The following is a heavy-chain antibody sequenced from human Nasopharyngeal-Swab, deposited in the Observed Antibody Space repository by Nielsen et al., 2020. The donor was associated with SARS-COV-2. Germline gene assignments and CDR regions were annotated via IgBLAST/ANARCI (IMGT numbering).Heavy chain of an antibody. Sequence: SETLSLTCTVSGGSISSYYWSWIRQPPGKGLEWIGYIYYSGSTNYNPSLKSRVTISVDTSKNQFSLKLSSVTAADTAAYYCARDRRGGDGFDYWGQGTLVTVSS. CDR3: ARDRRGGDGFDY. CDR1: GGSISSYY. CDR2: IYYSGST. J-gene: IGHJ4*02. D-gene: IGHD2-21*02. V-gene: IGHV4-59*01.